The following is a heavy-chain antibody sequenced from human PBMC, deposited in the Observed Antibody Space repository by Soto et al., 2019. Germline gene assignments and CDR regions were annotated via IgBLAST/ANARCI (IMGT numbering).Heavy chain of an antibody. Sequence: GESLKISCKGAGYSFTSYWIGWVRQMPGKSLEWMGIIYPGDSETRYSPSFQGQVTIAADKTIRTAYLQWSSLKASDTAMYYCARYSSSWPNWFDPWGQGTLVTVSS. V-gene: IGHV5-51*01. CDR3: ARYSSSWPNWFDP. CDR2: IYPGDSET. J-gene: IGHJ5*02. D-gene: IGHD6-13*01. CDR1: GYSFTSYW.